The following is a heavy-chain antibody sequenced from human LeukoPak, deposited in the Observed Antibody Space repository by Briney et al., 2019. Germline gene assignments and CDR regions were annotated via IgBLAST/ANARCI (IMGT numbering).Heavy chain of an antibody. J-gene: IGHJ4*02. Sequence: PSETLSLTCAVYGGSFSGYYWSWIRQPPGKGLEWIGEINHSGSTNYNPSLKSRVTISVDTSKNQFSLKLSSVTAADTAVYYCAREIYGSGSYYFDYWGQGTLVTIYS. D-gene: IGHD3-10*01. CDR1: GGSFSGYY. CDR3: AREIYGSGSYYFDY. V-gene: IGHV4-34*01. CDR2: INHSGST.